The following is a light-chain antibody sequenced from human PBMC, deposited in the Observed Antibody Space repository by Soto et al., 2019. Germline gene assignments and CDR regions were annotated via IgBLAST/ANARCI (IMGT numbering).Light chain of an antibody. V-gene: IGLV2-14*01. Sequence: QSALTQPASVSGSPGQSITISCTGTSSDVGGYNYVSWYQQHPGKAPKLMIYDVSNRPSGVSNRFSGSKSGNTASLTISGLQAEDEADYYCSSYKSSSFYVFGTGTKLTV. J-gene: IGLJ1*01. CDR1: SSDVGGYNY. CDR2: DVS. CDR3: SSYKSSSFYV.